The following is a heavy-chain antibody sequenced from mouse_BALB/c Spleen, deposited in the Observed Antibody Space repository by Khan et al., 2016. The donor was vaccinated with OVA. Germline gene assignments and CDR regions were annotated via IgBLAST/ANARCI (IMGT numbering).Heavy chain of an antibody. Sequence: MQLVESGPELMKPGASVKISCKASGYSFTTYSIHWVIQSPGKSLEWIVFIYPFSGGTTYNQNFKGQATFTAAKSSSTAYIHLSNLTSMDSAISYCTIHGNVAWLTYWGQGTMVTVSA. J-gene: IGHJ3*01. CDR3: TIHGNVAWLTY. D-gene: IGHD2-1*01. CDR2: IYPFSGGT. CDR1: GYSFTTYS. V-gene: IGHV1S135*01.